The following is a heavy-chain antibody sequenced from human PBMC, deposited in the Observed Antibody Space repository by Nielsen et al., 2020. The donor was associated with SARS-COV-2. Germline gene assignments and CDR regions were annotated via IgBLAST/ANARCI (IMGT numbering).Heavy chain of an antibody. CDR3: ARDVTYYDFWSGDQEIHYYGLDV. V-gene: IGHV1-2*06. CDR2: INPNSGGT. J-gene: IGHJ6*02. Sequence: WVRQAPGQGLEWMGRINPNSGGTNYAQKFQGRVTMTRDTSISTAYMELSSLRSEDTAVYYCARDVTYYDFWSGDQEIHYYGLDVWGQGTTVTVSS. D-gene: IGHD3-3*01.